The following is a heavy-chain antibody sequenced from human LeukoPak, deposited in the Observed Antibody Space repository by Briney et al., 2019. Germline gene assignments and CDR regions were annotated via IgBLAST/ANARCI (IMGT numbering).Heavy chain of an antibody. J-gene: IGHJ6*02. CDR1: GGSISSSSYY. Sequence: SETLSLTCTVSGGSISSSSYYWGWIRQPPGKGLEWIGSIYYSGNTYYNPSLKSRVTISVDTSKNQFSLKLSSVTAADTAVYYCARQNHIVVVPAGDEEPSFNAYYYGMDVWGQGTTVTVSS. CDR3: ARQNHIVVVPAGDEEPSFNAYYYGMDV. D-gene: IGHD2-2*01. V-gene: IGHV4-39*01. CDR2: IYYSGNT.